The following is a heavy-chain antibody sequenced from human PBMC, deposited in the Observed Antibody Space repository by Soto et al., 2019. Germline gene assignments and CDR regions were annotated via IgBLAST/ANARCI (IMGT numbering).Heavy chain of an antibody. CDR3: PKGTAVPYPWFHS. Sequence: QVELVESGGGVVQPGRSLRLSCEASGFSFSADGMHWVRQAPGKGLEWVAAISHDGNDRYYADSVKGRFTISRDNSKNTQYLQMNRVRSEDAAISYCPKGTAVPYPWFHSWGQGTLVTVSS. V-gene: IGHV3-30*18. CDR2: ISHDGNDR. J-gene: IGHJ5*01. CDR1: GFSFSADG. D-gene: IGHD6-19*01.